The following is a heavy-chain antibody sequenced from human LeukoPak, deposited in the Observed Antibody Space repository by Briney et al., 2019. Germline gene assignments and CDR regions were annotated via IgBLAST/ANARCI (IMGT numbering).Heavy chain of an antibody. CDR2: IYYSGST. J-gene: IGHJ6*03. V-gene: IGHV4-59*11. CDR3: ARSPYCDILTGYYYHYYYMDV. Sequence: KPSETLSLTCTASGCTISSHYWSWIRQPPGKGLEWIGSIYYSGSTKYNPSPERRVTILVDASKNQFSLKLRSVTAADTAVYYCARSPYCDILTGYYYHYYYMDVWGKGTTVTVSS. CDR1: GCTISSHY. D-gene: IGHD3-9*01.